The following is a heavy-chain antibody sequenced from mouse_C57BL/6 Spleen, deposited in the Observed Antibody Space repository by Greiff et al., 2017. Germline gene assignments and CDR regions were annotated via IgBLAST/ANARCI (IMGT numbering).Heavy chain of an antibody. V-gene: IGHV8-12*01. CDR2: TYWDDDK. D-gene: IGHD1-1*01. CDR3: ARRKTTVVEDYFDY. CDR1: GFSLSTSGMG. Sequence: QVTLKVSGPGILQSSQTLSLTCSFSGFSLSTSGMGVSWLRQPSGKGLEWLAHTYWDDDKRYNPSLKSRLTISKDTSRNQVFLKITRVDTADTATYSCARRKTTVVEDYFDYWGQGTTLTVSS. J-gene: IGHJ2*01.